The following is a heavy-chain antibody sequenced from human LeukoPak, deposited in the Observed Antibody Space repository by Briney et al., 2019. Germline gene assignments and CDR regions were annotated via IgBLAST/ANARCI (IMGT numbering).Heavy chain of an antibody. CDR3: ARDQLRTGAFDI. Sequence: GGCLRLSCAASGFTFSSYEMNWVRQAPGKGLEWVSYISSSGSTIYFADSMKGRFTISRDNARDSLYLQMSSLRAEDTAVYYCARDQLRTGAFDIWGQGTMVTVSS. CDR1: GFTFSSYE. D-gene: IGHD4-17*01. J-gene: IGHJ3*02. V-gene: IGHV3-48*03. CDR2: ISSSGSTI.